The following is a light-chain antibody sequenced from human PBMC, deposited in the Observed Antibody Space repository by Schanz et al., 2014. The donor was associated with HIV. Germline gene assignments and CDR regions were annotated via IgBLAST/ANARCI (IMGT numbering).Light chain of an antibody. Sequence: EIVLTQSPGTLSLSPGDRATLSCRASQSVSSTYIAWYQQKPGQAPRLLIYGASNKATGIPDRFSGGVSGTDFTLTISRVEPEDYAVYYCQQYGSSPWTFGQGTRVDVK. J-gene: IGKJ1*01. CDR3: QQYGSSPWT. CDR2: GAS. CDR1: QSVSSTY. V-gene: IGKV3-20*01.